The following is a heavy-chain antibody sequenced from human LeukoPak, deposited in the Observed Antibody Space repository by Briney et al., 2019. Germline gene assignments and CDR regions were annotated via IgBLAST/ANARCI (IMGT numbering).Heavy chain of an antibody. V-gene: IGHV3-7*01. D-gene: IGHD6-19*01. CDR2: IKQDGSEK. CDR3: ARNLIVSRIAVARTVSFDY. CDR1: GFTFSSYW. Sequence: PGGSLRLSCAASGFTFSSYWMSWVRQAPGKGLEWVANIKQDGSEKYYVDSVKGRFTISRDNAKNSLYLQMNSLRAEDTAVYYCARNLIVSRIAVARTVSFDYWGQGTLVTVSS. J-gene: IGHJ4*02.